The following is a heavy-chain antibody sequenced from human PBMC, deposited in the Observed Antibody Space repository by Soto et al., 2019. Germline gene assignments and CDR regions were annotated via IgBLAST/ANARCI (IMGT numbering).Heavy chain of an antibody. V-gene: IGHV1-69*13. J-gene: IGHJ6*02. CDR3: ARVQVAATGEYYYYGMDV. Sequence: SVKVSCKASGGTFSSYAISWVRQAPGQGLEWMGGIIPIFGTANYAQKFQGRVTITADESTSTAYMELSSLRSEDTAVYYCARVQVAATGEYYYYGMDVWGQGTTVTVSS. CDR2: IIPIFGTA. CDR1: GGTFSSYA. D-gene: IGHD2-15*01.